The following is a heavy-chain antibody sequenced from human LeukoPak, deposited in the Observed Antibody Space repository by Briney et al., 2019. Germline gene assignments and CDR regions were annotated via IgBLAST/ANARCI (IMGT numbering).Heavy chain of an antibody. J-gene: IGHJ3*02. V-gene: IGHV3-11*05. CDR2: IVSSGYYK. CDR3: TREPDGSPYHDVCDI. CDR1: GFTFSDFY. Sequence: GAPKRLCCVACGFTFSDFYMTWLHQVPEKGLEWGSYIVSSGYYKSYADSVKGRFTVSRDNAKNSLYQQINRLRVEDTAEYYSTREPDGSPYHDVCDIWGQGTRVTVSS. D-gene: IGHD5-24*01.